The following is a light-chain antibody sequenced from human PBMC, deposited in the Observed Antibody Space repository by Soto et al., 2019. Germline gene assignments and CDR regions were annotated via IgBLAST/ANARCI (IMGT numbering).Light chain of an antibody. V-gene: IGKV3-20*01. CDR3: HQYDSWT. CDR1: QSVSGRY. J-gene: IGKJ1*01. Sequence: DIVLTQSPGTLSLSPGERATLSCRASQSVSGRYLAWYQQKPGQAPRLVIYGASIRATGIPDRFSGSGSGTDFTLTISRLEPEDFAVYYCHQYDSWTFGQGTKVDI. CDR2: GAS.